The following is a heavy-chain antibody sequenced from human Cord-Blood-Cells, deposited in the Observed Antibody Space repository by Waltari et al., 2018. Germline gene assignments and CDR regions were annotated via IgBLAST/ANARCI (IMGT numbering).Heavy chain of an antibody. V-gene: IGHV1-18*01. CDR2: ISAYNGNT. Sequence: QVQLVQSGAEVKKPGASVKFSCKASGYTFTSYGISWVRQAPGQGLEWMGWISAYNGNTNYAQKLQGRVTMTTDTSTSTAYMELRSLRSDDTAVYYCARATSEEWELLGPFYYFDYWGQGTLVTVSS. CDR3: ARATSEEWELLGPFYYFDY. D-gene: IGHD1-26*01. J-gene: IGHJ4*02. CDR1: GYTFTSYG.